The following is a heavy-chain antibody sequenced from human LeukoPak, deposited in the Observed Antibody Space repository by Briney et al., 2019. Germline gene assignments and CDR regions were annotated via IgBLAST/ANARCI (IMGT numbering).Heavy chain of an antibody. CDR3: ARGRYSSSSGDHDAFDI. D-gene: IGHD6-6*01. J-gene: IGHJ3*02. CDR1: GFTFSSHW. Sequence: PGGSLRLSCAASGFTFSSHWMHWVRQAPGKGLVWVSRINSDESTTNYADSVKGRFTISRDNAKNTLYLQMNSLRAEDTAVYYCARGRYSSSSGDHDAFDIWSQGTMVTVSS. CDR2: INSDESTT. V-gene: IGHV3-74*01.